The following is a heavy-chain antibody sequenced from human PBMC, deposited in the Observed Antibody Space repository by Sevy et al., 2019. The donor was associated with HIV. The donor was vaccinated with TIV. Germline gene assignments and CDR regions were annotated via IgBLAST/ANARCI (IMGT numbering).Heavy chain of an antibody. CDR1: GFTFSSYG. CDR3: AKDWGYSSTFYYYGMDV. CDR2: ISYDGSNK. Sequence: GGSLGLSCAASGFTFSSYGMHWVRQAPGKGLEWVAVISYDGSNKYYADSVKGRFTISRDNSKNTLYLQMNSLRAEDTAVYYCAKDWGYSSTFYYYGMDVWGQGTTVTVSS. J-gene: IGHJ6*02. V-gene: IGHV3-30*18. D-gene: IGHD6-13*01.